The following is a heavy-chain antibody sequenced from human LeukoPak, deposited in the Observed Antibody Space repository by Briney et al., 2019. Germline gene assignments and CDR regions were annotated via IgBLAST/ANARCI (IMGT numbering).Heavy chain of an antibody. D-gene: IGHD4-23*01. CDR3: ARQTVVNPNFDY. Sequence: SETLSLTCTVSGGSISSSIYYWGWIRQPPGKGLEWIGSIYYSGSTYYNPSLKSRVTISVDTSKNQFSLKLSSVTAADTAVYYCARQTVVNPNFDYWGQRTLVTVSS. CDR2: IYYSGST. V-gene: IGHV4-39*01. CDR1: GGSISSSIYY. J-gene: IGHJ4*02.